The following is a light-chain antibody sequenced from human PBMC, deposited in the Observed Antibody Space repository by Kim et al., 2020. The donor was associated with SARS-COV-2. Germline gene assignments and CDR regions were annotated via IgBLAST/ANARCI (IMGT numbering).Light chain of an antibody. CDR3: QKYDSAPWT. CDR2: GAS. CDR1: QGISNY. Sequence: ASVGDRVTITCRASQGISNYLAWYQQKPGKAPTVLIYGASTLHSGVPSRFSGSGSGTDFTLTISSLQPEDVGTYYCQKYDSAPWTFGHGTKVDIK. J-gene: IGKJ1*01. V-gene: IGKV1-27*01.